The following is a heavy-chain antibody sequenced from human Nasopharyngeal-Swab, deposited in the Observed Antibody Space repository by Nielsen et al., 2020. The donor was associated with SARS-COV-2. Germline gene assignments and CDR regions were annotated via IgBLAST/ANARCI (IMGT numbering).Heavy chain of an antibody. D-gene: IGHD2-15*01. CDR3: AQNGGGSCSGFFGY. Sequence: SGPTLVKPTQTLTLTCTFSGFSLSTSGMCVSWIRQPPGKALEWLALIDWVDDKYYSTSLKTRLTISKDTSKNQVVLTMTNMDPVDTATYYCAQNGGGSCSGFFGYWGQGTLVTVSS. CDR1: GFSLSTSGMC. J-gene: IGHJ4*02. CDR2: IDWVDDK. V-gene: IGHV2-70*01.